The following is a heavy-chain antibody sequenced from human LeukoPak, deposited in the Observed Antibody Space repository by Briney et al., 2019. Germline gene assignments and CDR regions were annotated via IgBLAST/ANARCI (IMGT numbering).Heavy chain of an antibody. CDR1: GLTVRSNY. CDR3: ARGYGGNSGWYYHMDV. V-gene: IGHV3-53*01. J-gene: IGHJ6*03. CDR2: IYSDGST. D-gene: IGHD4-23*01. Sequence: GGSLTLSCAASGLTVRSNYMSWVRQAPGKGREWVSVIYSDGSTYYTDSVKGRFTISRDNSKNTLHLQMNSLRAEDTAVYYCARGYGGNSGWYYHMDVWGTGTTVTVSS.